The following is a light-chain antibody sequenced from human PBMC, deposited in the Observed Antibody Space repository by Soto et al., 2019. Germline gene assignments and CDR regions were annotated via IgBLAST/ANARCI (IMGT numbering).Light chain of an antibody. CDR1: QSVDSW. V-gene: IGKV1-5*03. J-gene: IGKJ1*01. CDR2: KAS. CDR3: QHYNDYSRV. Sequence: DIPMTQSPSTLSASIGDRVTITCRASQSVDSWLAWYQQQPGKAPKLLIYKASSLQTGVPSRFSGSGSGTECTLTISSLQPDDFATYYCQHYNDYSRVFGQGTKVEIK.